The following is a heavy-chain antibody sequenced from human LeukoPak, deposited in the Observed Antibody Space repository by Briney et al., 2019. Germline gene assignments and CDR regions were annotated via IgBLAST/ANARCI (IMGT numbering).Heavy chain of an antibody. Sequence: PSETLSLTCTVSGGSISSGGYYWSWIRQHPGKGLEWIGYIYYSGSTYHNPSLKSRVTISVDTSKNQFSLKLSSVTAADTAVYYCARERALGNWFDPWGQGTLVTVSS. CDR1: GGSISSGGYY. J-gene: IGHJ5*02. CDR2: IYYSGST. V-gene: IGHV4-31*03. CDR3: ARERALGNWFDP. D-gene: IGHD3-16*01.